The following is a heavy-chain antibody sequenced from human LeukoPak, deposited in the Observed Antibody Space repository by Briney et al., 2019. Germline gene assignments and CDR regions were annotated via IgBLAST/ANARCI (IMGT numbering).Heavy chain of an antibody. J-gene: IGHJ4*02. CDR1: GGSFSGYY. CDR3: ARGGGTYGDYDFDY. Sequence: PSETLSLTCAVYGGSFSGYYWSWLRQPPGKGLEWIGEINHSGSTNYNPSLKSRVTISVDTSKNQFSLKLSSVTAADTAVYYCARGGGTYGDYDFDYWGQGTLVTVSS. V-gene: IGHV4-34*01. D-gene: IGHD4-17*01. CDR2: INHSGST.